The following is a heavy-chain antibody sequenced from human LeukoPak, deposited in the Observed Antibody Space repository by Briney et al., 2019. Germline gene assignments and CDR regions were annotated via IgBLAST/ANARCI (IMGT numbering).Heavy chain of an antibody. D-gene: IGHD3-22*01. Sequence: PGESLKISCKGSGYTFTSCWIAWVRQMPGKGLEWMGIIYPGDSDTRYSPSFQGQVTISADKSINTAYLQWSSLKASDTAMYYCARPYYYDSNGYYLYWGQGTLVTVSS. CDR2: IYPGDSDT. CDR3: ARPYYYDSNGYYLY. CDR1: GYTFTSCW. J-gene: IGHJ4*02. V-gene: IGHV5-51*01.